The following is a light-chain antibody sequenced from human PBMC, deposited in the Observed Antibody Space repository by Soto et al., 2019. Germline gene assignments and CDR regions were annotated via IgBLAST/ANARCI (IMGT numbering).Light chain of an antibody. J-gene: IGKJ5*01. V-gene: IGKV3-20*01. CDR2: GAS. Sequence: EIVLTQSPGTLSLSPGERATLYCRASQSITNTYLAWYQQNPGQAPRLLIYGASSRATGIPDRFSGSGSGTDFTFTISRLQPEDIATYYCQQYENLPTFGQGTRLEIK. CDR1: QSITNTY. CDR3: QQYENLPT.